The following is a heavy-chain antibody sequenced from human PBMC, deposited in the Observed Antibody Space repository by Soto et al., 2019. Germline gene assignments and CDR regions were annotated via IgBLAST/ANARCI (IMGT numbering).Heavy chain of an antibody. Sequence: PGWSLRLSCASSVFTFISFEMNWVRQAPGKGLEWVSKIGSSGSTIWYADSVKGRFTISRDNAKNSLYLQMNSLRGEDTAVYYCARATYSSSYYFDSWGQGTLVTVSS. CDR1: VFTFISFE. J-gene: IGHJ4*02. D-gene: IGHD6-6*01. CDR2: IGSSGSTI. V-gene: IGHV3-48*03. CDR3: ARATYSSSYYFDS.